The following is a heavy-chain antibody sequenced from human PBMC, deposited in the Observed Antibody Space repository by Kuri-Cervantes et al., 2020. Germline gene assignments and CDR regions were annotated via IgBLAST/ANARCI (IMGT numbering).Heavy chain of an antibody. Sequence: ETLSLTCTVSGGSISSSSYYWGWIRQPPGKGLEWVSSIGGASGVNTYYADSVKGRFTISRDNSKNTLFLQMNGLRADDTAVYYCAKRHRGDGYYLYYFEYWGQGTLVTVSS. CDR3: AKRHRGDGYYLYYFEY. J-gene: IGHJ4*02. CDR1: GGSISSSSYY. V-gene: IGHV3-23*01. CDR2: IGGASGVNT. D-gene: IGHD5-24*01.